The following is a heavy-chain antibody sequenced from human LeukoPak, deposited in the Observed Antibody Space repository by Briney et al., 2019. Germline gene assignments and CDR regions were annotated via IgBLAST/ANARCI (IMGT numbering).Heavy chain of an antibody. CDR2: IKSDGSST. Sequence: RAGGSLRLSCAASGFTFSSYWMHWVRHAPGKGLVWVSRIKSDGSSTSYADSVKGRFTISRENAKNTLYLQMNSLRADDTAMYYCARVNQVGSVDYWGQGTLVTVSS. CDR3: ARVNQVGSVDY. J-gene: IGHJ4*02. CDR1: GFTFSSYW. D-gene: IGHD1-26*01. V-gene: IGHV3-74*01.